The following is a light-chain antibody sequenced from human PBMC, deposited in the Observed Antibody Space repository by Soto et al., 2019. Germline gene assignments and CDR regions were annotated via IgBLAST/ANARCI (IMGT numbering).Light chain of an antibody. V-gene: IGKV3-20*01. J-gene: IGKJ2*01. CDR2: AAS. Sequence: EIVLTQSPGTLSLSPGERATLSCRASQSVTSSHLAWYQQKPGQAPRLLIYAASSRATGISDKFSGTGSGTDFTLTINRLEPEDFAVYYCQQYDNAPYTFGQGTNLEIK. CDR3: QQYDNAPYT. CDR1: QSVTSSH.